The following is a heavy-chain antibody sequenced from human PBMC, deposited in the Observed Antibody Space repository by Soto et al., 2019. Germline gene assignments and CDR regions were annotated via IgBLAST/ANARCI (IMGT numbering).Heavy chain of an antibody. Sequence: EVQLLESGGGLVQPGGSLRLSCAASGFTFSNYAMTWVRQAPGKGLEWVSTISGGGDGTFYADSVKGRFTISIDNSRNTVYLQMNSLRAEDTAVYYCAKKGLGSLTTYCNSGDCHYAFDIWGQGTMVTVSS. CDR2: ISGGGDGT. CDR3: AKKGLGSLTTYCNSGDCHYAFDI. V-gene: IGHV3-23*01. J-gene: IGHJ3*02. CDR1: GFTFSNYA. D-gene: IGHD2-21*02.